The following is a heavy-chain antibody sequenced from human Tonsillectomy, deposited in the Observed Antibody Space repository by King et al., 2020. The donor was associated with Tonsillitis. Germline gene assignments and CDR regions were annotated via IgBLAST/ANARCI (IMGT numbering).Heavy chain of an antibody. Sequence: VQLVESGGGLVQPGGSLRLSCAASGFTFSSYDMHWVRQATGKGLEWVSAIGTAGDPYYPGSVKGRFTISRENAKNSLYLQMNSLRAGDTAVYYCARASPRSKMVRGVISGMDVWGQGTTVTVSS. CDR2: IGTAGDP. D-gene: IGHD3-10*01. CDR3: ARASPRSKMVRGVISGMDV. V-gene: IGHV3-13*05. J-gene: IGHJ6*02. CDR1: GFTFSSYD.